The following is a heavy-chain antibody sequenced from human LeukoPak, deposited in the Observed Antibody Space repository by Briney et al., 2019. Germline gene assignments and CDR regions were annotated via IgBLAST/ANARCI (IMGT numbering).Heavy chain of an antibody. CDR1: GGSFSGYY. CDR2: INHSGST. J-gene: IGHJ4*02. CDR3: ARMEKNYYGSGSPYFDY. Sequence: SETLSLTCAVYGGSFSGYYWSWIRQPPGKGLEWIGEINHSGSTNYNPSLKSRVTISVDTSKNQFSLKLSSVTAADTAVYYCARMEKNYYGSGSPYFDYWGQGTLVTVSS. D-gene: IGHD3-10*01. V-gene: IGHV4-34*01.